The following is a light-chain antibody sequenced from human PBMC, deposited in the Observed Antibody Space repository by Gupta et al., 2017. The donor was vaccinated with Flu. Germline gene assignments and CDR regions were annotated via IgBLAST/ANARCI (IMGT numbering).Light chain of an antibody. CDR2: EDS. CDR1: SGNIASQY. CDR3: QSYDDNNRWV. V-gene: IGLV6-57*01. Sequence: NFVLPQPHSVSESPGKTVPISCSRSSGNIASQYVQWYQQRPGGFPTTVIYEDSQRPSWVPDRFSGSFDTSSNSAALTISGLQIEDEADYYCQSYDDNNRWVFGGGTKLTVL. J-gene: IGLJ3*02.